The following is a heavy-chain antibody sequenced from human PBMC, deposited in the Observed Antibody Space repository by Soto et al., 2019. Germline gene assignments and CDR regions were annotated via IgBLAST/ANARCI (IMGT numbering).Heavy chain of an antibody. J-gene: IGHJ4*02. CDR2: INAGNGNT. CDR1: GDTFTSNS. V-gene: IGHV1-3*01. Sequence: ASVKASCKASGDTFTSNSMYWVHQATVQRLEWMGWINAGNGNTKYSQKFQGRVTITRDTSASTAYMELSSLRSEDTAVYYCARDLGGWPDYWGQGTLVTVSS. CDR3: ARDLGGWPDY. D-gene: IGHD2-15*01.